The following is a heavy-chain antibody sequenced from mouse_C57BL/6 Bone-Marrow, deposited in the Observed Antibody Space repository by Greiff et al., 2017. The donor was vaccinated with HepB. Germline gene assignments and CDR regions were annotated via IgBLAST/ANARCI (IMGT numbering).Heavy chain of an antibody. Sequence: EVQLVESGEGLVKPGGSLKLSCAASGFTFSSYAMSWVRQTPEKRLEWVAYISSGGDYIYYADTVKGRFTISRDNARNTLYLQMSSLKSEDTAMYYCTSRNYYSNSAWFAYWGQGTLVTVSA. CDR3: TSRNYYSNSAWFAY. D-gene: IGHD2-5*01. J-gene: IGHJ3*01. V-gene: IGHV5-9-1*02. CDR1: GFTFSSYA. CDR2: ISSGGDYI.